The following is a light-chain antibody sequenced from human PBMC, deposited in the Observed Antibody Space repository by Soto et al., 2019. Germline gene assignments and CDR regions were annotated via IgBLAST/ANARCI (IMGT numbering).Light chain of an antibody. V-gene: IGLV2-23*02. CDR3: CSYAGSSFYV. CDR2: EVS. Sequence: QSALTQPASVSGSPGQSITISCTGTSSDVGTYNLVSWYQHHPAKAPQLMIFEVSKRPSGVSNRFSGSKSGNTASLTISGLQAEDEADYYCCSYAGSSFYVSGTGTKVTVL. CDR1: SSDVGTYNL. J-gene: IGLJ1*01.